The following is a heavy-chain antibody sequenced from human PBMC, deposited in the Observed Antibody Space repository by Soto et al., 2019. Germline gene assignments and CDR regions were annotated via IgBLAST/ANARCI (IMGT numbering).Heavy chain of an antibody. J-gene: IGHJ5*02. D-gene: IGHD2-21*01. Sequence: PSETLSLTCTVSGGSISSRSSYWSWIRQPPGKGLEWIGNIYHSGSTYYSPSLESRVTISIDTSKNQFSLRLNSVTATDTAVYYCSVANSYWFDPWGQGTLVTVSS. V-gene: IGHV4-39*01. CDR2: IYHSGST. CDR3: SVANSYWFDP. CDR1: GGSISSRSSY.